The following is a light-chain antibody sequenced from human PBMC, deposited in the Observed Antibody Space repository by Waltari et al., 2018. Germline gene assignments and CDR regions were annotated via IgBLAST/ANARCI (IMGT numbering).Light chain of an antibody. CDR1: SGYSSNI. CDR2: LNPDGSH. J-gene: IGLJ3*02. CDR3: QTGGHGTWV. V-gene: IGLV4-69*01. Sequence: QLVLTQSPSASASLGAPVKLTCTLSSGYSSNIIAWLQQLPEKGPRFLMKLNPDGSHSRGAEIPDRFSGSSSGAERYLTISSLQPEDEADYYCQTGGHGTWVFGGGTKLTVL.